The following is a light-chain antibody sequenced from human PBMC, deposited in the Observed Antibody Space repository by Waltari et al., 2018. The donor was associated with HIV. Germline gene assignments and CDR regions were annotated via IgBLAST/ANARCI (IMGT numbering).Light chain of an antibody. Sequence: QSALTQPASVSGSPGQSITISCTGTSTDVGRYHLVSWYQQHPGKAPKLMIYEVSKRPSGVSNRFSGSKSGNTASLTISGLQAEDEADYYCCSYAGSSTLVFGGGTKLPVL. CDR1: STDVGRYHL. CDR2: EVS. CDR3: CSYAGSSTLV. V-gene: IGLV2-23*02. J-gene: IGLJ2*01.